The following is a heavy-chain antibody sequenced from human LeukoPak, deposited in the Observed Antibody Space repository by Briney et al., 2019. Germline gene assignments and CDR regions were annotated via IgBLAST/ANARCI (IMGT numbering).Heavy chain of an antibody. CDR2: ISGSGGST. Sequence: GGSLRLSCAASGFTFSSYAMSWVRQAPGKGLEWVSAISGSGGSTYYADSVKGRFTISRDNSKNTLYLQMNSLRAEDAAVYYCAKEPPFWSGYYISPHYFDYWGQGTLVTVSS. J-gene: IGHJ4*02. D-gene: IGHD3-3*01. CDR3: AKEPPFWSGYYISPHYFDY. V-gene: IGHV3-23*01. CDR1: GFTFSSYA.